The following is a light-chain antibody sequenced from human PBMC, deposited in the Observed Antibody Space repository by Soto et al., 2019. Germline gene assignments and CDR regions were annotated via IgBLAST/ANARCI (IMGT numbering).Light chain of an antibody. CDR1: SSNIGAHYD. V-gene: IGLV1-40*01. CDR3: QSYDSSLSGYV. Sequence: QSVLTQPPSVSGAPGQRVTISCTGSSSNIGAHYDVHWYQQLPGTAPKLLIYDNNNRPSGVPDRFSGSKSGTSASLAIAGLQADDEAEYYCQSYDSSLSGYVFGSGTKLTVL. J-gene: IGLJ1*01. CDR2: DNN.